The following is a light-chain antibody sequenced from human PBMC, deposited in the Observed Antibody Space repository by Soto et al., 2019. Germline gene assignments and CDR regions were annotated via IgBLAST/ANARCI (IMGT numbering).Light chain of an antibody. CDR2: DVS. V-gene: IGKV1-5*01. CDR3: QQFKSGTWT. J-gene: IGKJ1*01. Sequence: EIKMTQSPSTVSASVGARVTITCRASQNIERWLAWYQQKPGKAPKLLLYDVSSLESGVPSRFSGSGSGTEFILTINGLQPDDFATYFCQQFKSGTWTVGQGNKVAIK. CDR1: QNIERW.